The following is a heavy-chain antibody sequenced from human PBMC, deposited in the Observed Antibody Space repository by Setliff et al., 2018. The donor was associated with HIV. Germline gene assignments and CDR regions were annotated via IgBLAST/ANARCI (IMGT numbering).Heavy chain of an antibody. D-gene: IGHD1-1*01. CDR3: ARPQLGWGGGSHFDY. V-gene: IGHV4-39*01. CDR1: GDSITRSDYY. Sequence: SETLSLTCTVAGDSITRSDYYWGWIRQPPGKGLEWIGNIHYSGRTYYNPSLKSRVTISVDTSKNQFSLKLPSVTAADTAVYFCARPQLGWGGGSHFDYWGQGTLVTVSS. J-gene: IGHJ4*02. CDR2: IHYSGRT.